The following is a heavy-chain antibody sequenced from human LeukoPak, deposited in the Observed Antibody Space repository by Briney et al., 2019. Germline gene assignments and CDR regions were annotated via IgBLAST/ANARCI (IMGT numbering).Heavy chain of an antibody. V-gene: IGHV4-59*01. CDR1: GGSISSYY. D-gene: IGHD3-10*01. Sequence: KSSETLSLTCTVSGGSISSYYWSWIRQPPGKGLEWIGYIYYSGSTNYNPSLKSRVTISVDTSKNQFSLKLSSVTAADTAVYYCARLRMVRGVIITFDYWGQGTLVTVSS. CDR3: ARLRMVRGVIITFDY. CDR2: IYYSGST. J-gene: IGHJ4*02.